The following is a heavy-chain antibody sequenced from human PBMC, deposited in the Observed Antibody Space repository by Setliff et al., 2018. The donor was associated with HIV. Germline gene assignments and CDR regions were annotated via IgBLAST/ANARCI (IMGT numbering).Heavy chain of an antibody. J-gene: IGHJ4*02. CDR1: GFTFSTYW. D-gene: IGHD5-12*01. CDR2: INSDGSVT. Sequence: GGSLRLSCAASGFTFSTYWMHWVRQSPGKGLVWVSRINSDGSVTNYADSVQGRFTISRDNSKNTLYLQMNSLRAEDTAVYYCARQDLGAYAPLRYWGQGTLVTVSS. V-gene: IGHV3-74*01. CDR3: ARQDLGAYAPLRY.